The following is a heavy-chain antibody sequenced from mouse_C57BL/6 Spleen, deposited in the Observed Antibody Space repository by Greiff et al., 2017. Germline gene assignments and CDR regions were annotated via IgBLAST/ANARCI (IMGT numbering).Heavy chain of an antibody. J-gene: IGHJ3*01. CDR2: IHPNSGST. CDR1: GYTFTSYW. D-gene: IGHD2-4*01. CDR3: ARECDCDWFAY. V-gene: IGHV1-64*01. Sequence: QVQLQQPGAELVKPGASVKLSCKASGYTFTSYWMHWVKQRPGQGLEWIGMIHPNSGSTNYNEKFKSKATLTVDKSSSTAYMQLSSLTSEDSAVYYCARECDCDWFAYWGQGTLVTVAA.